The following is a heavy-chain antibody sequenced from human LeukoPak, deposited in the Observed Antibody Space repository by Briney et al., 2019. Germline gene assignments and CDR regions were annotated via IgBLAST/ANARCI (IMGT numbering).Heavy chain of an antibody. V-gene: IGHV1-69*13. CDR2: IIPIFGTA. CDR3: AGASYGDCFDY. D-gene: IGHD4-17*01. Sequence: SVKVSCKASGYTFTGYYMHWVRQAPGQGLEWMGGIIPIFGTANYAQKFQGRVTITADESTSTAYMELSSLRSEDTAVYYCAGASYGDCFDYWGQGTLVTVSS. CDR1: GYTFTGYY. J-gene: IGHJ4*02.